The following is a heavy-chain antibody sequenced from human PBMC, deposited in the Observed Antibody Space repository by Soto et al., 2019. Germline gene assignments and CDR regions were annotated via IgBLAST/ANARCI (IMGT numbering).Heavy chain of an antibody. CDR1: EFTFSSYA. Sequence: EVQLLESGGGLVQPGGSLRLSCAASEFTFSSYAMSWFRQAPGKGLEWVSTISASGGSTYHADSVNGRFTISRDNSKSTLYLQMNSLRAEDTAVYYCAQVRTTGTVSGDAFDIWGQGTMVTVSP. CDR3: AQVRTTGTVSGDAFDI. CDR2: ISASGGST. D-gene: IGHD1-1*01. J-gene: IGHJ3*02. V-gene: IGHV3-23*01.